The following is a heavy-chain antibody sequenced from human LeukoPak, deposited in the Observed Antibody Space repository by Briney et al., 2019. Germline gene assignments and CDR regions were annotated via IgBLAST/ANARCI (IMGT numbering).Heavy chain of an antibody. Sequence: ASVKVSCKTSGYTFSGYFIYWVRQAPGQGLEWMGWINPNSGGTNYAQKFQGRVTMTRDTSISTAYMELSSLRSDDTAVYYCASGGETDTVVPAALYSVSDYWGQGTLVTVSS. CDR3: ASGGETDTVVPAALYSVSDY. V-gene: IGHV1-2*02. J-gene: IGHJ4*02. CDR1: GYTFSGYF. D-gene: IGHD2-2*01. CDR2: INPNSGGT.